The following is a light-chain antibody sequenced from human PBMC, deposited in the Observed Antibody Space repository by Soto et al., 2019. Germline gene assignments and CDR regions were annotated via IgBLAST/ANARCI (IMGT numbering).Light chain of an antibody. CDR1: QSVHSN. Sequence: EIVMTQSPATLSLSPGETATLSCRASQSVHSNLAWFQQHPGQAPRLLIYGASSRATGIPVRFSGSGSGTEFTLTSSSLQPEDFAVYYCQQYGSSPPYTFGQRTKLEIK. CDR3: QQYGSSPPYT. V-gene: IGKV3-15*01. CDR2: GAS. J-gene: IGKJ2*01.